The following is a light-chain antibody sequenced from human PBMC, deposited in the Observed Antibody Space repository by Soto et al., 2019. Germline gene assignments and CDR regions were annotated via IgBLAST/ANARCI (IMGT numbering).Light chain of an antibody. V-gene: IGLV3-21*04. CDR2: FDN. J-gene: IGLJ2*01. Sequence: SYELTQPPSVSVAPGETATITCGGSNVGAKSVHWYQQRPDQAPDLLISFDNDRPSGIAERFSGSTSWNTATLTISTVAAGDEDDDYCHGWNNRRDHVVFGGGTQLTVL. CDR1: NVGAKS. CDR3: HGWNNRRDHVV.